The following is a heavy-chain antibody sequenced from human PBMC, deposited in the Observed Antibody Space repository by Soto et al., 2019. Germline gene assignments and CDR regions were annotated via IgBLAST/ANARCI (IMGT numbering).Heavy chain of an antibody. V-gene: IGHV1-69*13. J-gene: IGHJ6*02. D-gene: IGHD3-3*01. CDR3: ARSKGVRFFNGMDV. CDR1: GGTFSSYA. CDR2: IIPIFGTA. Sequence: SVKVSCKASGGTFSSYAISWVRQAPGQGLEWMGGIIPIFGTANYAQKFQGRVTITADESTSTAYMELSSLRSEDTAVYYCARSKGVRFFNGMDVWGQGTTVTVSS.